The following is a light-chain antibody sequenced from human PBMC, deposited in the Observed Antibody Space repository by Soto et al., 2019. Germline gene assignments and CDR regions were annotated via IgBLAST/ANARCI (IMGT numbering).Light chain of an antibody. CDR1: QSVSSNY. CDR3: QQYGSSPPWT. CDR2: GAS. Sequence: EIVLTQSPGTLSLSPGERAIFSCRASQSVSSNYLAWYQQKPGQAPRLLIYGASSRATGIPDRFSGTGSGTDFTLTISRLEPEDFAVYYCQQYGSSPPWTFGQGTKVEIK. V-gene: IGKV3-20*01. J-gene: IGKJ1*01.